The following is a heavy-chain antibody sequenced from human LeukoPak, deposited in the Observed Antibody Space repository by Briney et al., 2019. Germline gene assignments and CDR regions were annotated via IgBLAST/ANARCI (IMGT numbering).Heavy chain of an antibody. CDR2: IRYDGSNK. Sequence: GGSPRLSCAASGFTFSSYGMHWVRQAPGKGLEWVAFIRYDGSNKYYADSVKGRFTISRDNSKNTLYLQMNSLRAEDTAVYYCANPAGLRLYYFDYWGQGTLVTVSS. V-gene: IGHV3-30*02. D-gene: IGHD5-12*01. CDR1: GFTFSSYG. J-gene: IGHJ4*02. CDR3: ANPAGLRLYYFDY.